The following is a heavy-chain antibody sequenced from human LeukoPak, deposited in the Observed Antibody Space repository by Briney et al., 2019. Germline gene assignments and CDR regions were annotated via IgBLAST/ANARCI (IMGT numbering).Heavy chain of an antibody. V-gene: IGHV3-72*01. J-gene: IGHJ4*02. CDR3: ARAVPHDY. CDR2: NRNKTKSYTT. Sequence: GGSLRLSCAASGFTFSDHYIDWVRQAPGKGLEWVARNRNKTKSYTTDYAASVKGRFTISRDGSQNSLFLQMNSLKIEDTAMYYCARAVPHDYWGQGTLVTVSS. CDR1: GFTFSDHY. D-gene: IGHD6-19*01.